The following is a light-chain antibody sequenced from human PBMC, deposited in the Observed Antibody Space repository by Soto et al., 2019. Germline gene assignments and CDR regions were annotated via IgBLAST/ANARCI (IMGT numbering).Light chain of an antibody. J-gene: IGLJ3*02. CDR3: QTWGSGGV. V-gene: IGLV4-69*01. CDR1: SGHSNYA. CDR2: LNSDGSH. Sequence: QLVLTQSPSASASLGASVKLTCTVSSGHSNYAIAWHQQQPEKGPRYLMKLNSDGSHSKGDGIPDRFSGFSSGAERYLTISSLQSEDEADYYCQTWGSGGVFGGGTKVTVL.